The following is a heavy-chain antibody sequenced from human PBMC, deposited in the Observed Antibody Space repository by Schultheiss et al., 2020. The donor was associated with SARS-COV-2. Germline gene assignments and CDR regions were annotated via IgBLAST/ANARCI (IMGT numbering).Heavy chain of an antibody. Sequence: SETLSLTCTVSGYSISSGYYWGWIRQPPGKGLEWIGSIYHSGSTYYNPSLKSRVTISVDTSKNQFSLKLSSVTAADTAVYYCARTYYYDSSGYYPHLYYFDYWGQGTLVTVSS. D-gene: IGHD3-22*01. CDR3: ARTYYYDSSGYYPHLYYFDY. J-gene: IGHJ4*02. V-gene: IGHV4-38-2*02. CDR2: IYHSGST. CDR1: GYSISSGYY.